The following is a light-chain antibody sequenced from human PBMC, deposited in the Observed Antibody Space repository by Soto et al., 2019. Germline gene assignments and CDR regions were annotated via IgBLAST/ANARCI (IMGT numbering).Light chain of an antibody. J-gene: IGKJ4*01. V-gene: IGKV3-15*01. Sequence: ILMTQSPVARSVSTGERATLSCRASESVGSNLAWYQQKPGQPPRLLIYDASMRETGVPPRFSGSGSGTEFTLTISSLEPEDFEMYYCQQYGGRPGTFGGGTKVDIK. CDR1: ESVGSN. CDR3: QQYGGRPGT. CDR2: DAS.